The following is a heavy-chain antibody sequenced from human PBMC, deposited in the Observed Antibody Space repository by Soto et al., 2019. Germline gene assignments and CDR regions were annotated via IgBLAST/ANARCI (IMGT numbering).Heavy chain of an antibody. D-gene: IGHD3-16*01. Sequence: QVQLVESGGGVVQPGRSLRLSCAASGFTFSNYGMHWVRQAPGKGLEWVAVILNDGSNRYHADSVKDRFTISRDNSKKPLCLQMISLRAVDAAVYFCSRDDGYWGTGMDLWGQGTTVTVS. CDR2: ILNDGSNR. CDR1: GFTFSNYG. V-gene: IGHV3-33*01. CDR3: SRDDGYWGTGMDL. J-gene: IGHJ6*02.